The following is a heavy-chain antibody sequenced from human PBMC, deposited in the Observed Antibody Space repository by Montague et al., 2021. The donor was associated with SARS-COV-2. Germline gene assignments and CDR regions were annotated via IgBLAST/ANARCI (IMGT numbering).Heavy chain of an antibody. CDR3: ARDHGYTYGRPFDY. D-gene: IGHD5-18*01. CDR2: ISGDETTT. J-gene: IGHJ4*02. CDR1: GFTFSNYW. V-gene: IGHV3-74*01. Sequence: SLRLSWAASGFTFSNYWMHWVRQAPGKGLVWVSRISGDETTTSYADSVEGRFTISRDNAKNTLYLQMNSLGAEDTALYYCARDHGYTYGRPFDYWGQGTLVTVSS.